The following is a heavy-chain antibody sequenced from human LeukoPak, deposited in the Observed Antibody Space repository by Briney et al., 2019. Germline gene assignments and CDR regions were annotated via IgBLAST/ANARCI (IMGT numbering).Heavy chain of an antibody. D-gene: IGHD3-9*01. CDR1: GFTFTDYP. V-gene: IGHV3-48*02. CDR2: ISTTAESAKYA. J-gene: IGHJ4*02. Sequence: PGGSLRLSCAASGFTFTDYPMNWVRQAPGKGLEWISNISTTAESAKYAYYADSVKGRVTISRDDVKNTLYLHMNSLRDDDTAVYYCATDQRYAFDYWGQGILVTVSS. CDR3: ATDQRYAFDY.